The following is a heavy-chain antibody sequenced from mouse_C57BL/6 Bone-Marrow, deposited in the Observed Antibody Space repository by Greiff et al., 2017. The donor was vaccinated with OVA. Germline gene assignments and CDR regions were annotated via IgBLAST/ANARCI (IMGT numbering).Heavy chain of an antibody. D-gene: IGHD2-5*01. CDR2: ISYSGST. J-gene: IGHJ4*01. CDR3: ARAPLYYSNYDYAMDY. Sequence: EVKLQESGPGLAKPSQTLSLTCSVTGYSITSDYWNWIRKFPGNKLEYMGYISYSGSTYYNPSLKSRISITRDTSKNQYYLQLNSVTTEDTATYYGARAPLYYSNYDYAMDYWGQGTSVTVSS. V-gene: IGHV3-8*01. CDR1: GYSITSDY.